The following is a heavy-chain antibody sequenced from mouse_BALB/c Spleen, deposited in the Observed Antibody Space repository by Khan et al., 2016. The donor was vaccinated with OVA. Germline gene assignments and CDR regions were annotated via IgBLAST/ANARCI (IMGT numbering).Heavy chain of an antibody. CDR3: ARSVTITTVVATDCDD. D-gene: IGHD1-1*01. V-gene: IGHV3-2*02. J-gene: IGHJ2*01. Sequence: VQLQESGPGLVKPSQSLYLTCTVTGYSITSDYAWNWIRQFPGNKLEWMGYISYSGRTSYNPSLKSRISITRDTSKNQFFLPLDSVTTEDTATYYCARSVTITTVVATDCDDWGQGTTLTVAS. CDR1: GYSITSDYA. CDR2: ISYSGRT.